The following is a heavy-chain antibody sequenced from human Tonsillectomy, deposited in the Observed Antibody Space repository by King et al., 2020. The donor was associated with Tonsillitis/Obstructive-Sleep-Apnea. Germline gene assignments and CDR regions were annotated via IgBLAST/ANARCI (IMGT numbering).Heavy chain of an antibody. D-gene: IGHD2-21*02. V-gene: IGHV3-33*01. Sequence: QLVQSGGGVVQPGRSLRVSCSASGFTFSNHGMHWVRQAPGKGLEWVALIWYDGTDKYYADSVKGRFTISRDNSKNMLYLQMNSLRAEDTAVYYCVRDLDDTASHFDDWGQGTLVTVSS. CDR3: VRDLDDTASHFDD. CDR1: GFTFSNHG. CDR2: IWYDGTDK. J-gene: IGHJ4*02.